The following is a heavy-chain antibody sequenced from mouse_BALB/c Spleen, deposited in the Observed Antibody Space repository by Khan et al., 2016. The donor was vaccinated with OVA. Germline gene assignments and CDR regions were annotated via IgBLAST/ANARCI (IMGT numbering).Heavy chain of an antibody. J-gene: IGHJ3*01. CDR3: TRGEYGRPFAY. Sequence: QVQLKESGAELVKPGASVKLSCKASGYTFTSYYMYWVKQRPGQGLEWIGEINPSNGGTNVNEKFKSKATLTVDKSSSTAYMEVSSLTSEDSAVYYCTRGEYGRPFAYWGQGTLVTVSA. CDR2: INPSNGGT. V-gene: IGHV1S81*02. D-gene: IGHD1-1*01. CDR1: GYTFTSYY.